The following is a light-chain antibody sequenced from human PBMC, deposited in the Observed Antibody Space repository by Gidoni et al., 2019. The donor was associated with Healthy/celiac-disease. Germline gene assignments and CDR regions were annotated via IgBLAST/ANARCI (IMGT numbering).Light chain of an antibody. V-gene: IGKV3-20*01. Sequence: EIVLTQSPGTLSLSPGERATLSCRASQSVSSSYLAWYQQKPGQAPRLLIYGASSRATGLPDRFSGSGSGTDFTLTISRLEPEDFAVYYCQQYGSSPRYTFXXXTKLEIK. CDR3: QQYGSSPRYT. J-gene: IGKJ2*01. CDR1: QSVSSSY. CDR2: GAS.